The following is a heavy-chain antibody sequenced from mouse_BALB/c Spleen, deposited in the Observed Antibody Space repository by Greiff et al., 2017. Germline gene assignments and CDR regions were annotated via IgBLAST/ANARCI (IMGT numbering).Heavy chain of an antibody. J-gene: IGHJ3*01. CDR2: IDPENGAT. CDR3: NGVSTDAY. V-gene: IGHV14-4*02. CDR1: GFNIKDYY. Sequence: VQLQQSGAELVRSGASVKLSCTASGFNIKDYYMHWVKQRPEQGLEWLGWIDPENGATAYAPKFQGKATMTADTSTNTAYLQLSSLTSEDTAVYYCNGVSTDAYWGQGTLVTVSA. D-gene: IGHD2-13*01.